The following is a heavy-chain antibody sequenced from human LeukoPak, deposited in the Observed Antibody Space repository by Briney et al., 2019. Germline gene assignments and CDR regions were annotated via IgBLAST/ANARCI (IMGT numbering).Heavy chain of an antibody. D-gene: IGHD3-22*01. CDR1: GFTFSTYW. CDR3: ARGRIGMRV. J-gene: IGHJ4*02. CDR2: IKEDGSER. Sequence: PGGSLRLSCAASGFTFSTYWMSWVRQAPGKGLEWVANIKEDGSERYYVDSVKGRFTISRDNAKNSLYLQMNSLRVEDTAVYYCARGRIGMRVWGQGTLVTVSS. V-gene: IGHV3-7*03.